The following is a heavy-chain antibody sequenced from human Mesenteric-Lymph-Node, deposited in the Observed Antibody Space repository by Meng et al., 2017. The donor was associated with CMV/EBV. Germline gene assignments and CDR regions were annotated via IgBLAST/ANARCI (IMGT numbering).Heavy chain of an antibody. V-gene: IGHV3-30*04. Sequence: LSLTCAASGFTFSTYAMHWVRQAPGKGLEWVAVISYDAVNKFHTDSVRGRFTISRDNSKNTLYLQMNSLRVEDTAVYYCARPSGEYPPPSFDYGMDVWGQGTTVTVSS. J-gene: IGHJ6*02. CDR1: GFTFSTYA. CDR3: ARPSGEYPPPSFDYGMDV. D-gene: IGHD3-3*01. CDR2: ISYDAVNK.